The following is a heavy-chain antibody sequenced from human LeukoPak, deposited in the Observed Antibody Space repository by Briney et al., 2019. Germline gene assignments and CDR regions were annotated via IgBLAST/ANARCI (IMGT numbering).Heavy chain of an antibody. CDR3: ARGDYYDGGGRNWFDP. V-gene: IGHV4-4*07. CDR2: IHTSWTT. CDR1: GGSMSSYY. J-gene: IGHJ5*02. Sequence: SETLSLTCTVSGGSMSSYYWSFIRQPAGKGLEWIGRIHTSWTTYYNPSLKSRATMSVDTSRNQFSLRLTSVTAADTAVYYCARGDYYDGGGRNWFDPWGQGTLVTVSS. D-gene: IGHD3-16*01.